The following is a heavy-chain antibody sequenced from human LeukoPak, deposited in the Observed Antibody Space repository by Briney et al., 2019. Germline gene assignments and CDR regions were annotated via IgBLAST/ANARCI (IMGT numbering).Heavy chain of an antibody. CDR1: GGSISSYY. D-gene: IGHD3-16*01. V-gene: IGHV4-4*07. CDR3: ASYDPRGGLRYFDY. J-gene: IGHJ4*02. Sequence: SETLSLTCTVSGGSISSYYWSWIRQPAGKGLEWIGRIYTSGSTNYNPSLKSRVTMSVDTSKNQFSLKLSSVTAADTAVYYCASYDPRGGLRYFDYWGQGTLVTVSS. CDR2: IYTSGST.